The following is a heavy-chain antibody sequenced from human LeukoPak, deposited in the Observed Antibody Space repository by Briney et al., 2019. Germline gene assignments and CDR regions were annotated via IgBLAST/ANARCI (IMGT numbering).Heavy chain of an antibody. CDR3: ARVNPLVAPGALDI. Sequence: PGGSLRLSCVASGFTFSKYWMTWVRQAPGEGLAWVANIKQDGSAKYYMDSVKGRFAISRDNPKNSLYLRMNSLGAEDTAVYYCARVNPLVAPGALDIWGQGTMVAVSS. J-gene: IGHJ3*02. CDR1: GFTFSKYW. V-gene: IGHV3-7*01. CDR2: IKQDGSAK. D-gene: IGHD5-12*01.